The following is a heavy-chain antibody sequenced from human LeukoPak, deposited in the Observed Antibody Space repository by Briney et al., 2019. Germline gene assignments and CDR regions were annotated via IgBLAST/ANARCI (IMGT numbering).Heavy chain of an antibody. CDR3: AGRGYAMAY. J-gene: IGHJ4*02. CDR2: IHHSGTT. D-gene: IGHD5-12*01. V-gene: IGHV4-4*09. CDR1: GGSISSYY. Sequence: SETLSLTCTVSGGSISSYYWSWIRQPSGKGLEWIGYIHHSGTTSYNPSLKSRITISVDTSMNQFSLKLTSMTAADTAVYYCAGRGYAMAYWGQGTLVTVSS.